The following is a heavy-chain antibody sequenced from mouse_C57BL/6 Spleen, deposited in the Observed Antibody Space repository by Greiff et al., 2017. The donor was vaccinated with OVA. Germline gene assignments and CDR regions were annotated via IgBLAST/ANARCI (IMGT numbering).Heavy chain of an antibody. CDR1: GFNIKDSY. CDR3: TADCGNYVDY. Sequence: VQLQQSGAELVRPGASVKLSCTASGFNIKDSYMHWVKQRPEQGLEWIGRIDPEDGDTEYAPKFQGKATMTADTSSNTAYLQLSRLTSEDSAVYYCTADCGNYVDYWGQGTTLTVSS. V-gene: IGHV14-1*01. CDR2: IDPEDGDT. D-gene: IGHD2-1*01. J-gene: IGHJ2*01.